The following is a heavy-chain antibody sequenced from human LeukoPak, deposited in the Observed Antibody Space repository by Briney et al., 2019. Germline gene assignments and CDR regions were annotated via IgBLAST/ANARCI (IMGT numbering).Heavy chain of an antibody. V-gene: IGHV4-59*12. J-gene: IGHJ4*02. CDR1: GGSISGYY. Sequence: PSETLSLTCTVSGGSISGYYWSWIRQPPGKGLEWIGYLYYSGSTNYNPSLKSRVTISVDTSKNQFSLKLSSVTAADTAVYYCARFPSSWLAGYFDYWGQGTLVTVSS. CDR3: ARFPSSWLAGYFDY. CDR2: LYYSGST. D-gene: IGHD6-13*01.